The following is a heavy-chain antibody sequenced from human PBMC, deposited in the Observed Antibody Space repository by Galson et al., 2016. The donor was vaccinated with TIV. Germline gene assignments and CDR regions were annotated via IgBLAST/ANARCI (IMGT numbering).Heavy chain of an antibody. CDR3: AKVGARGSGDYPYYLEY. CDR1: GFIFSIYG. D-gene: IGHD4-17*01. V-gene: IGHV3-30*18. Sequence: SLRLSCAASGFIFSIYGMHWVRQAPGKGLEWVTRISFDGNNQYYADSVKGRFTSSRDNSKNTMYLHMNSRRTEDTAVYYCAKVGARGSGDYPYYLEYWGQGTLVTVSS. CDR2: ISFDGNNQ. J-gene: IGHJ4*02.